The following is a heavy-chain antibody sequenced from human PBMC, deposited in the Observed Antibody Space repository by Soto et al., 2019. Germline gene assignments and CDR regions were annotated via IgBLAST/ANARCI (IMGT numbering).Heavy chain of an antibody. CDR3: ARDYYKYYDSSGYYRSPAY. CDR2: ISYDGSDK. CDR1: GFTFSSYA. V-gene: IGHV3-30-3*01. J-gene: IGHJ4*02. Sequence: SLRLSCAASGFTFSSYAIHWVRQAPGKGLEWVALISYDGSDKDYADSVKGRFTISRDNSRNTLFLQMNSLRAEDTAVYYCARDYYKYYDSSGYYRSPAYWGQG. D-gene: IGHD3-22*01.